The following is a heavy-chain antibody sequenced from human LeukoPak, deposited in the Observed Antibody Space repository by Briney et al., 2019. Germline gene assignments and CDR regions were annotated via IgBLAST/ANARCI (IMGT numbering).Heavy chain of an antibody. CDR3: ARITDRTIFGEIMHGFDI. CDR2: IYYNGRT. V-gene: IGHV4-39*01. Sequence: SETLSLTCTVSGDSINNNNYYWGWIRQPPGKGLEWIGNIYYNGRTYYSLSLKSRGTISVDTSNNQFSLKLSSVTAADTAVYYCARITDRTIFGEIMHGFDIWGQGTPVTVSS. CDR1: GDSINNNNYY. J-gene: IGHJ3*02. D-gene: IGHD3-3*01.